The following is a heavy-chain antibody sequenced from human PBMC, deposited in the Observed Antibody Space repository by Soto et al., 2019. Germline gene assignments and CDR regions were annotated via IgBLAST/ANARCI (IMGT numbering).Heavy chain of an antibody. CDR3: ARDQEYSANFDY. V-gene: IGHV3-66*01. CDR1: GFNFSPST. CDR2: IYSGGST. Sequence: GGSLRLSCAASGFNFSPSTMHWVRQAPGKGLEWVSVIYSGGSTYYADSVKGRFTISRDNSKNTLYLQMNSLRAEDTAVYYCARDQEYSANFDYWGQGTLVTVSS. J-gene: IGHJ4*02. D-gene: IGHD5-18*01.